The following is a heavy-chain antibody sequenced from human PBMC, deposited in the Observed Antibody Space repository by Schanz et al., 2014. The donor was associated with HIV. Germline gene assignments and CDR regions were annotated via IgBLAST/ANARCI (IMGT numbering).Heavy chain of an antibody. V-gene: IGHV1-18*04. Sequence: QVQLVQSGAEVKKPGASVKVSCKASGYTFTTYYMHWVRQAPGQGLEWMGWINAYNGNTHYAQKFQGRVTMTTDTSTSTAYMELRNLRSDDTAVYYCARDLRVVPAASDNWFDPWGQGTLVIVSS. J-gene: IGHJ5*02. D-gene: IGHD2-2*01. CDR2: INAYNGNT. CDR3: ARDLRVVPAASDNWFDP. CDR1: GYTFTTYY.